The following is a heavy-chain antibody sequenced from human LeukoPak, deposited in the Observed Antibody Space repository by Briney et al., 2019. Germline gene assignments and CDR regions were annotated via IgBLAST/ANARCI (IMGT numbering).Heavy chain of an antibody. CDR3: ARCSRYFDWLTNWFDP. CDR2: INHSGST. CDR1: GGSFSGYY. V-gene: IGHV4-34*01. J-gene: IGHJ5*02. Sequence: SETLSLTCAVYGGSFSGYYWSWIRQPPGKGLEWIGEINHSGSTNYNPSLKGRVTISVDTSKNQFSLKLSSVTAADTAVYYCARCSRYFDWLTNWFDPWGQGTLVTVSS. D-gene: IGHD3-9*01.